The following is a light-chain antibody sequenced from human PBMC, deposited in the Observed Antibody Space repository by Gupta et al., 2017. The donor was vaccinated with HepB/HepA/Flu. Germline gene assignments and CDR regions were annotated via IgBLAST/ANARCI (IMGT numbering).Light chain of an antibody. CDR1: QLVLYISNHKNY. CDR2: WAS. CDR3: QQYYSTPLT. Sequence: DIVMTQSPDSLAVSLGERANINCKSSQLVLYISNHKNYLAWYQQKPGQPPKLLIYWASTRESGVPDRFSGSGSGTDFTLTISSLQAEDVAVYYCQQYYSTPLTFGGGTKVEIK. J-gene: IGKJ4*01. V-gene: IGKV4-1*01.